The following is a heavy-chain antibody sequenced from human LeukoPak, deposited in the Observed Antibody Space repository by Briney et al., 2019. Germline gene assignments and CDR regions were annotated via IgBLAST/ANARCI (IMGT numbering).Heavy chain of an antibody. D-gene: IGHD1-26*01. CDR2: TYPDDSDT. J-gene: IGHJ4*02. CDR1: GYSFSDFW. V-gene: IGHV5-51*01. CDR3: ARRGPLGALVY. Sequence: GESLKISCKASGYSFSDFWIGWVRQMPGKGLEWMGITYPDDSDTLYSPSFQGQVTISADKSISTAYLQWSSLKASDTAMYYCARRGPLGALVYWGQGTLVTVSS.